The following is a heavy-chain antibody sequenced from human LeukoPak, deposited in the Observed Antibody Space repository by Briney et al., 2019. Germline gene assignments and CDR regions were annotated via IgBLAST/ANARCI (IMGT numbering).Heavy chain of an antibody. CDR3: GRDIVVVPAAQGVYYYYGMDV. J-gene: IGHJ6*02. D-gene: IGHD2-2*01. CDR2: INPNSGGT. CDR1: GYTLTAYY. V-gene: IGHV1-2*02. Sequence: ASVKVSCKASGYTLTAYYMHWVRQAPGQGLEWMGWINPNSGGTNYAQKFQGRVTMTRDTSISTAYMELSRLRSDDTAVYYRGRDIVVVPAAQGVYYYYGMDVWGQGTTVTVSS.